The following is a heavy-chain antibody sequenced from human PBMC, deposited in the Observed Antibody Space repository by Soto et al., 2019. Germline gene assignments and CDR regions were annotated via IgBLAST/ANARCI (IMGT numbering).Heavy chain of an antibody. V-gene: IGHV3-21*01. D-gene: IGHD2-15*01. CDR2: ISSSSSYI. CDR3: ARGGLVVVAAQRYYYYGMDV. CDR1: GFTFSSYS. J-gene: IGHJ6*02. Sequence: EVQLVESGGGLVKPGGSLRLSCAASGFTFSSYSMNWVRQAPGKGLEWVSSISSSSSYIYYADSVKGRFTISRDNAKNSLYLQMNSLRAEDTAVNYCARGGLVVVAAQRYYYYGMDVWGQGTTVTVSS.